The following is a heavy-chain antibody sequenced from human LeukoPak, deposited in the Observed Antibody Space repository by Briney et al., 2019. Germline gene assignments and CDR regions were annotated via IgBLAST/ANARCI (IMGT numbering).Heavy chain of an antibody. CDR2: IYYSGST. D-gene: IGHD3-9*01. V-gene: IGHV4-31*03. J-gene: IGHJ5*02. Sequence: SQTLSLTCTVSGGSISSGGYYWSWIRQHPGKGLEWIVYIYYSGSTYYNPSLKSRVTISVDTSKNQFSLKLSSVTAADTAVYYCARNGRYFDWLPFNWFDPWGQGTLVTVSS. CDR1: GGSISSGGYY. CDR3: ARNGRYFDWLPFNWFDP.